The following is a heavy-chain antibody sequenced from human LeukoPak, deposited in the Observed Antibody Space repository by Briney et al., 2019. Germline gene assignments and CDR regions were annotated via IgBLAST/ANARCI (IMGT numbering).Heavy chain of an antibody. J-gene: IGHJ2*01. CDR1: GGSISSHY. CDR2: IYYSGST. D-gene: IGHD6-19*01. Sequence: SETLSLTCTVSGGSISSHYWSWIRQPPEKGLEWIGHIYYSGSTDYNPSLKSRVTISLDTSRTQFSLKVNSVTAADTAVYFCARPDSSGWHWHFDLWGRGTLVTVSS. V-gene: IGHV4-59*11. CDR3: ARPDSSGWHWHFDL.